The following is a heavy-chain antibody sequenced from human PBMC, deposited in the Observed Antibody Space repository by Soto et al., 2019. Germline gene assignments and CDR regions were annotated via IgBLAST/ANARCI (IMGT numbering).Heavy chain of an antibody. CDR3: AKWKMGAPSVAFDY. D-gene: IGHD1-26*01. CDR1: GFTFSSYA. J-gene: IGHJ4*02. V-gene: IGHV3-23*01. CDR2: ISGSGGST. Sequence: GGSLRLSCAASGFTFSSYAMSWVRQAPGKGLEWVSAISGSGGSTYYADSVKGRFTISRDNSKNTLYLQMNSLRAEDTAVYHCAKWKMGAPSVAFDYWGQGTLVTVSS.